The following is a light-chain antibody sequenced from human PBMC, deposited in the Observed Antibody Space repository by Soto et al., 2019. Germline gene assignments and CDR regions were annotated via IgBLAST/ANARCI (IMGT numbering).Light chain of an antibody. J-gene: IGKJ5*01. V-gene: IGKV3-20*01. CDR3: QQYGSSPLA. Sequence: EIVLTQSPGTLSLSPGERATLSCGASQSVSNSYLAWYQQKPGQAPRLLIYGASSRATGIPDRFSGSGSGTDFALTISSLEPEDFAVYYCQQYGSSPLAFGQGTRLEIK. CDR1: QSVSNSY. CDR2: GAS.